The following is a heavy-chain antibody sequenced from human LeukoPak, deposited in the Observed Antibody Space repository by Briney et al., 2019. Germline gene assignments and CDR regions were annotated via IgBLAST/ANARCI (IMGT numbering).Heavy chain of an antibody. D-gene: IGHD6-13*01. CDR2: MSDIGPNT. J-gene: IGHJ4*02. V-gene: IGHV3-23*01. CDR1: GFTVTDYA. CDR3: AKDRAAAGDY. Sequence: PGGSLRLSCAASGFTVTDYAMTWIRQSPGKGLEWVSSMSDIGPNTYYADSVKGRFTISRDTSKNTLYLQMNSLRAEDTAVYYCAKDRAAAGDYWGQGTLVTVSS.